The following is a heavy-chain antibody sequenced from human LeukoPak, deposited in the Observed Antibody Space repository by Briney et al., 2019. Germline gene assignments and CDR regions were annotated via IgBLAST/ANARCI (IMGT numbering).Heavy chain of an antibody. D-gene: IGHD3-10*01. CDR1: GFTFSSYG. CDR2: ISGSGGST. J-gene: IGHJ6*03. Sequence: GGSLRLSCAASGFTFSSYGMSWVRQAPGKGLEWVSTISGSGGSTYYADSVKGRFTISRDNSKNTLYLQMNSLRAEDTAVYYCAKDGLGYYGSGSRYYYYMDVWSKGTTVTISS. V-gene: IGHV3-23*01. CDR3: AKDGLGYYGSGSRYYYYMDV.